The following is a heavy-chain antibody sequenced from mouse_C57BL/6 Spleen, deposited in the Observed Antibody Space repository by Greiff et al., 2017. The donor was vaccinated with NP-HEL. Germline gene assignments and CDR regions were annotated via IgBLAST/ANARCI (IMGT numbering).Heavy chain of an antibody. CDR2: IYPGSGST. CDR1: GYTFTSYW. CDR3: ARSSSYGWYFDV. D-gene: IGHD1-1*01. V-gene: IGHV1-55*01. Sequence: VQLQQSGAELVKPGASVKMSCKASGYTFTSYWITWVKQRPGQGLEWIGDIYPGSGSTNYNEKFKSKATLTVDTSSSTAYMQLSSLTSEDSAVYYCARSSSYGWYFDVWGTGTTVTVSS. J-gene: IGHJ1*03.